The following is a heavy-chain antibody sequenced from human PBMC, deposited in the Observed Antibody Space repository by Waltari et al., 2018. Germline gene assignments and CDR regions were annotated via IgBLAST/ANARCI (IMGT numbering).Heavy chain of an antibody. J-gene: IGHJ6*02. CDR1: GGTFSSSA. CDR3: ARAIGSGSYFPGCMDV. D-gene: IGHD3-10*01. Sequence: QVQLVQSGAEVKKPGASVKVSCKAAGGTFSSSAISWGRQAPGQGLEWMGGIIPIFGTANYAQKFQGRVTITADKSTSTAYMELSSLRSEDTAVYYCARAIGSGSYFPGCMDVWGQWTTVTVSS. V-gene: IGHV1-69*06. CDR2: IIPIFGTA.